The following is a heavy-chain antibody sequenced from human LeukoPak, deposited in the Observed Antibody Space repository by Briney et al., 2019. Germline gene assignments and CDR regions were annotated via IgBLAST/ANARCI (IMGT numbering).Heavy chain of an antibody. Sequence: SEALSLTCTVSGGSISSYYWSWIRQPPGKGLEWIGYIYYSGSTNYNPSLKSRVTISVDTSKNQFSLKLSSVTAAHTAVYYCARLITMVRGVDDAFDIWGQGTMVTVSS. D-gene: IGHD3-10*01. J-gene: IGHJ3*02. CDR2: IYYSGST. CDR1: GGSISSYY. V-gene: IGHV4-59*08. CDR3: ARLITMVRGVDDAFDI.